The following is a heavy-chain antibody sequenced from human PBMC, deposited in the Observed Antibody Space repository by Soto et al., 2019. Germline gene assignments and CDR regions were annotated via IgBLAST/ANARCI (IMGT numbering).Heavy chain of an antibody. CDR3: ATNEYDFWSGSLEYYYYYGMDV. CDR2: ISGSGGST. J-gene: IGHJ6*02. Sequence: HPGGSLRLSCAASGFTFSSYAMSWVRQAPGKGLEWVSAISGSGGSTYYADSVKGRFTISRDNSKNTLYLQMNSLRAEDTAVYYCATNEYDFWSGSLEYYYYYGMDVWGQGTTVTVSS. D-gene: IGHD3-3*01. CDR1: GFTFSSYA. V-gene: IGHV3-23*01.